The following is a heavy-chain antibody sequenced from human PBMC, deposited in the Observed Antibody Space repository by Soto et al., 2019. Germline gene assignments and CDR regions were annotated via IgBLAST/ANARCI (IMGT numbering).Heavy chain of an antibody. CDR2: ISGSGGST. CDR1: GFTFSSYA. V-gene: IGHV3-23*04. Sequence: EVQLVESGGGLVQPGGSLRLSCAASGFTFSSYAMSWVRQAPGKGLEWVSAISGSGGSTYYADSVKGRFTISRDNSKNTLYLQMNSLRAEDTAVYYCAKAYYDILTGYYPPGYWGQGTLVTVSS. CDR3: AKAYYDILTGYYPPGY. J-gene: IGHJ4*02. D-gene: IGHD3-9*01.